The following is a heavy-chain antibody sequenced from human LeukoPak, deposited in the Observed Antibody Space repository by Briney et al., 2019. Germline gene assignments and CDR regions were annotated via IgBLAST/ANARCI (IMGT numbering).Heavy chain of an antibody. V-gene: IGHV3-7*01. Sequence: GGSLRLSCAASGFTFSSKWMSWVRQAPGKGLEWVVNIKYDGSEKYYVDSVKGRFTISRDNAKNSLYLQMNSLRAEDTAVYYCARDGSEEWPIGYWGQGTLVTVSS. D-gene: IGHD3-10*01. J-gene: IGHJ4*02. CDR1: GFTFSSKW. CDR2: IKYDGSEK. CDR3: ARDGSEEWPIGY.